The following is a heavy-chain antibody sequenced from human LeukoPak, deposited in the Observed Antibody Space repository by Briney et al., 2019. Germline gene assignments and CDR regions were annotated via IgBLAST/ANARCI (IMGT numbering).Heavy chain of an antibody. CDR1: GYTFTSYG. CDR3: ARDSYDILTGYFSFDY. CDR2: ISAYNGNT. D-gene: IGHD3-9*01. Sequence: ASVKVSCKASGYTFTSYGISWVRQAPGQGLEWMGWISAYNGNTNYAQKLQGRVTMTTDTSTSTAYMELRSLRSDDTAVYYCARDSYDILTGYFSFDYWGQGTLVTVS. V-gene: IGHV1-18*01. J-gene: IGHJ4*02.